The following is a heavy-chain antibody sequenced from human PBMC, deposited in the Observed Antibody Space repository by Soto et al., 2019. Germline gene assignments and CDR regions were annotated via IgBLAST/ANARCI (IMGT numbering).Heavy chain of an antibody. V-gene: IGHV5-10-1*01. CDR1: GHRFTTYW. Sequence: PGESLKIYCKTSGHRFTTYWISWVRQMRGKGLEYMGKTNPTDSETNYSPSFEGHVTFSVDRSTSTAYVRWNSLKASDTAMYYCASPTMTSTSFYYAMDVWGQGTTVTVSS. J-gene: IGHJ6*02. D-gene: IGHD4-17*01. CDR2: TNPTDSET. CDR3: ASPTMTSTSFYYAMDV.